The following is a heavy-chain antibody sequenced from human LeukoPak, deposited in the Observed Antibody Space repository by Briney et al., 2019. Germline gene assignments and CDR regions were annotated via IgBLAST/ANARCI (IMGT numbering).Heavy chain of an antibody. Sequence: SETLSLTCTVSSGSINSYYWGWVRQPPGKGLEWIGRIYTTGTTQYNPSLKSRVTMSVDTSANQFSLNLRSMTAADTAVYYCGRQGYTASYYFLDYWSQGTLVAVS. CDR1: SGSINSYY. J-gene: IGHJ4*02. V-gene: IGHV4-4*07. CDR3: GRQGYTASYYFLDY. CDR2: IYTTGTT. D-gene: IGHD1-26*01.